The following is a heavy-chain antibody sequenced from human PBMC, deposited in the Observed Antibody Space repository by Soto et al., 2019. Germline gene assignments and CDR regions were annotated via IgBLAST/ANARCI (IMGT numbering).Heavy chain of an antibody. CDR3: ARDPRSITRPTSSEDFQH. CDR2: IFPLLGIT. CDR1: GGTFSGYA. D-gene: IGHD6-6*01. J-gene: IGHJ1*01. V-gene: IGHV1-69*01. Sequence: QAQLMQSGAEVKKPGSSVKVSCKASGGTFSGYAINWVRQAPGQGLEWMGGIFPLLGITDYGQKFQGRITIAADESTGTAYMDLRGLRSEDTGVYYCARDPRSITRPTSSEDFQHWGQGTLVSVSS.